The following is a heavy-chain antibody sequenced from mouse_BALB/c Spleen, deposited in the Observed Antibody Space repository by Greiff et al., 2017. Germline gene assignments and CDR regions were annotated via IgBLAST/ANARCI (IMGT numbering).Heavy chain of an antibody. CDR3: ARRFAY. CDR2: INPGSGGT. Sequence: VKLMESGAELVRPGTSVKVSCKASGYAFTNYLIEWVKQRPGQGLEWIGVINPGSGGTNYNEKFKGKATLTADKSSSTAYMQLSSLTSDDSAVYFCARRFAYWGQGTLVTVSA. V-gene: IGHV1-54*01. J-gene: IGHJ3*01. CDR1: GYAFTNYL.